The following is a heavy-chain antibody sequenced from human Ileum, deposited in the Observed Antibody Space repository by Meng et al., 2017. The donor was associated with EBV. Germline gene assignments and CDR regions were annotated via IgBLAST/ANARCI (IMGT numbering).Heavy chain of an antibody. CDR1: GYSFVAYA. Sequence: HVQLAPSGHDVNKPGASLKLSCETSGYSFVAYAIHWVRQAPGQGLEWMGWINTLNGHTEYSQKFQGSVTITSDTSASTVYMELHSLRSQDTAVYYCARRASQGVDPWGQGTLVTVSS. CDR3: ARRASQGVDP. CDR2: INTLNGHT. V-gene: IGHV1-3*04. J-gene: IGHJ5*02.